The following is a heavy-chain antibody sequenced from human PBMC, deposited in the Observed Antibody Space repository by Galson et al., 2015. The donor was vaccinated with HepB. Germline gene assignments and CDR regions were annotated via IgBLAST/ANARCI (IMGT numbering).Heavy chain of an antibody. CDR1: GFTFDDYA. J-gene: IGHJ1*01. D-gene: IGHD6-19*01. CDR2: ISWNSGSV. V-gene: IGHV3-9*01. CDR3: AKTRSSGWYVPWYFQH. Sequence: SLRLSCAASGFTFDDYAMHWVRQTPGKGLEWVSGISWNSGSVGYADSVEGRFTISRDNAKNSLYLQTNSLRAEDTALYYCAKTRSSGWYVPWYFQHWGQGTLVTVSS.